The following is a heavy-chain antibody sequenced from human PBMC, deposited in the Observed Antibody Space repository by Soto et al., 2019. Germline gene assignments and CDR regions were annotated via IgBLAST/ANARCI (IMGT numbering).Heavy chain of an antibody. CDR1: GFTFSGYW. V-gene: IGHV3-7*01. D-gene: IGHD2-15*01. J-gene: IGHJ4*02. CDR3: ARGRSNDYFDY. CDR2: IKQDGTDK. Sequence: GSLRLSCAASGFTFSGYWMSWVRQAPGRGLEWVANIKQDGTDKYYVDSVKGRFTMSRDNAKNSLYLQMNSLRVEDTAVYYCARGRSNDYFDYWGQGTLVTVSS.